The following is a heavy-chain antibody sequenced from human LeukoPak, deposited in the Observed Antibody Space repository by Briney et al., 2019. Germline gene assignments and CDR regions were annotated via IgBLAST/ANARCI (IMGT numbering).Heavy chain of an antibody. CDR3: ARLPHSSGYYYVGFDY. CDR1: GGSISSSNW. CDR2: IYHSGST. Sequence: SGTLSLTCAVSGGSISSSNWWSWVRQPPGKGLEWIGEIYHSGSTNYNPSLKSRVTISVDTSKNQFSLKLSSVTAADTAVYYCARLPHSSGYYYVGFDYWGQGTLVTVSS. D-gene: IGHD3-22*01. V-gene: IGHV4-4*02. J-gene: IGHJ4*02.